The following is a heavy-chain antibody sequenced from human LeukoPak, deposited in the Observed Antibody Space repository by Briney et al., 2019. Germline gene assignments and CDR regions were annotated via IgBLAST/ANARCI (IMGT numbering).Heavy chain of an antibody. V-gene: IGHV2-5*02. CDR3: THYLGYCSGGICYSVPFVY. D-gene: IGHD2-15*01. Sequence: SGPTLVNPTQTLTLTCTFSGFSLSTNGVGVGWVRQPPGEALEWLALISWDGDNRYSPSLRSRLTITKDTSKNQVILRMTNVDPVDTATYYCTHYLGYCSGGICYSVPFVYWGQGTLVTVSS. CDR1: GFSLSTNGVG. CDR2: ISWDGDN. J-gene: IGHJ4*02.